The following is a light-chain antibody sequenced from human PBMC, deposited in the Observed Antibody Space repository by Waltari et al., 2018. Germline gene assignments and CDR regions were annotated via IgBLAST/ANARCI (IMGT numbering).Light chain of an antibody. CDR3: QQYDGSSRT. J-gene: IGKJ1*01. V-gene: IGKV3-20*01. CDR1: QSISSSY. CDR2: GAS. Sequence: EIVLTQSPGTLSLSPGERATLSCRTSQSISSSYLVWYQQRPGQAPRLLIYGASTRATGIPDRFSGSGSGTDFTLTISRLEPEDFAVYYCQQYDGSSRTFGQGTRVEVK.